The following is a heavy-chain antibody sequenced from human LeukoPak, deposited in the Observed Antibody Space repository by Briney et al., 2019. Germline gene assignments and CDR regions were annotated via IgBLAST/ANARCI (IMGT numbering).Heavy chain of an antibody. D-gene: IGHD3-10*01. CDR1: GGTFSSYA. V-gene: IGHV1-69*04. CDR3: ATSSSGSYPYYYYYGMDV. Sequence: SVKVSCKASGGTFSSYAISWVRQAPGQGLEWMGRIIPILGIANYAQKFQGRVTITADKSTSTAYMELNSLRSEDTAVYYCATSSSGSYPYYYYYGMDVWGQGTTVTVSS. CDR2: IIPILGIA. J-gene: IGHJ6*02.